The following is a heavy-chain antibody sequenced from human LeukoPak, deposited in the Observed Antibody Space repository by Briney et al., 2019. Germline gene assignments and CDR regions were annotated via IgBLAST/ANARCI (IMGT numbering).Heavy chain of an antibody. D-gene: IGHD3-3*02. CDR2: IYYSGST. CDR1: GGSISSSSYY. V-gene: IGHV4-39*07. Sequence: SETLSLTCTVSGGSISSSSYYWGWIRQPPGKGLEWIGSIYYSGSTNYNPSLKSRVTISVDTSKNQFSLKLSSVTAADTAVYYCARAPELGWFDPWGQGTLVTVSS. CDR3: ARAPELGWFDP. J-gene: IGHJ5*02.